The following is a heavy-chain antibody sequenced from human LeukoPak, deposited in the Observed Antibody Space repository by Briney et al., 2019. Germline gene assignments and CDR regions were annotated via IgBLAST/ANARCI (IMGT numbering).Heavy chain of an antibody. CDR3: ARGLGATTSPFDY. J-gene: IGHJ4*02. Sequence: GESLKISCKGSGYSFTRYWIGWVRQMPGRGLEWMGIIYPGDSDTRYSPSFQGQVTISADKSISTAYLQWSSLKASDTAMYYCARGLGATTSPFDYWGQGTLVTVSS. CDR2: IYPGDSDT. V-gene: IGHV5-51*01. D-gene: IGHD1-26*01. CDR1: GYSFTRYW.